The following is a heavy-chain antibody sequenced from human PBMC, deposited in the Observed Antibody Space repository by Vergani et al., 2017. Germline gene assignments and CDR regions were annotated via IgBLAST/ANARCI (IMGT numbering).Heavy chain of an antibody. V-gene: IGHV3-23*01. Sequence: EVQLLESGGGLVQPGGSLRLSCAASGFTFSSYAMSWVRLAPGKGLEWVSAISGSGGSTYYADSVKGRFTISRDNSKNTLYLQMNSLRAEDTAVYYCAKDQAYCSSTSCYWDYYFDYWGQGTLVTVSS. CDR2: ISGSGGST. D-gene: IGHD2-2*01. CDR3: AKDQAYCSSTSCYWDYYFDY. J-gene: IGHJ4*02. CDR1: GFTFSSYA.